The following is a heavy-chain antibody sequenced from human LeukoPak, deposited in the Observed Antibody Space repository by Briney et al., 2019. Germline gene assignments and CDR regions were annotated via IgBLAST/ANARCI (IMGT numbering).Heavy chain of an antibody. CDR1: GGSISSYY. V-gene: IGHV4-4*07. J-gene: IGHJ4*02. D-gene: IGHD6-13*01. Sequence: SEALSLTCTVSGGSISSYYWSWIRQPAGKGLEWIGRIYTSGSTNYNPSLKSRVTMSVDTSKNQFSLKLSSVTAADTAVYYCARQKGIAAAGYYFDYWGQGTLVTVSS. CDR2: IYTSGST. CDR3: ARQKGIAAAGYYFDY.